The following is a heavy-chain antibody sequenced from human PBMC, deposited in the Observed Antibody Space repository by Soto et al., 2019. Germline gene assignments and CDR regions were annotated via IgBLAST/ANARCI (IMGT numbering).Heavy chain of an antibody. CDR1: GFTFSIYG. CDR3: AKDMTTLSSTLYYDYAMDV. J-gene: IGHJ6*02. D-gene: IGHD1-26*01. V-gene: IGHV3-30*18. CDR2: TSSDGSDE. Sequence: QVQLVESGGGVVQPGRSLRLSCVASGFTFSIYGMHWVRQAPGKGLEWVEATSSDGSDEYYADSVKGRFTVSRDNSKNTLYLQMNSLRGEDTAVYYCAKDMTTLSSTLYYDYAMDVWGQGTTVTVSS.